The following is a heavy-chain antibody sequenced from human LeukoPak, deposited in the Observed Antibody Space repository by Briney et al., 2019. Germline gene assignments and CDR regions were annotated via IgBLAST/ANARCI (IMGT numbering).Heavy chain of an antibody. CDR1: GGSFSGYY. CDR3: ARVAVVNDAFDI. Sequence: PSETLSLTCAVYGGSFSGYYWSWIRQPPGKGLEWIGEINHSGSTNYNPSLKSRVTISVDTSKNQFSLKLSSVTAADTALYYCARVAVVNDAFDIWGQGTMVTVSS. J-gene: IGHJ3*02. CDR2: INHSGST. V-gene: IGHV4-34*01.